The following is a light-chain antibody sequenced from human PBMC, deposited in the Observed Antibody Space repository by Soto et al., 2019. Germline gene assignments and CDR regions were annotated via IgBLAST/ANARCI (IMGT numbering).Light chain of an antibody. V-gene: IGLV4-69*01. CDR3: QTWDTGIQV. J-gene: IGLJ2*01. CDR2: LNSDGSH. Sequence: QPVLTQSPSAPASLGASVKLTCTLSSGHSSYSIAWHQQQPDKGPRYLMKLNSDGSHSKGDGIADRLSGSSSGAERYLTISRLQSEDEADYYCQTWDTGIQVFGGGTKVTVL. CDR1: SGHSSYS.